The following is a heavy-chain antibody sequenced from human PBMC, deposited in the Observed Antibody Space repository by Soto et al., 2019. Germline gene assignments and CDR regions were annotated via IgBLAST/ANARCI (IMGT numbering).Heavy chain of an antibody. D-gene: IGHD5-12*01. CDR3: ARGGGGYSGYDYFDY. CDR1: GYTFTGYY. CDR2: INPNSGGT. Sequence: PGASVKVSCKASGYTFTGYYMHWVRQAPGQGLEWMGWINPNSGGTNYAQKFQGWVTMTRDTSISTAYMELSRLRSDDTAVYYCARGGGGYSGYDYFDYWGQGTLVTVSS. V-gene: IGHV1-2*04. J-gene: IGHJ4*02.